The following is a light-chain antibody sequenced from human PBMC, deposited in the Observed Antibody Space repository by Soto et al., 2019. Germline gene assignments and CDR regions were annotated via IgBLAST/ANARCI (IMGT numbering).Light chain of an antibody. V-gene: IGKV1-5*01. Sequence: IEMTQSPSSLSASVGDRVPITCQASQSVDNVLVWYQQKPGQAPKVVIFDGSRLEAEVPSRFSGSGSGTTFTLTISSLQPDDFATYYCLQYNAYSPTFGPGTKVDI. CDR1: QSVDNV. J-gene: IGKJ1*01. CDR2: DGS. CDR3: LQYNAYSPT.